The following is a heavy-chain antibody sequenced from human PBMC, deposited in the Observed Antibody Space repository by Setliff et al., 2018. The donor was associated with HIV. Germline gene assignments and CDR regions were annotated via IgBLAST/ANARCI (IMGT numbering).Heavy chain of an antibody. J-gene: IGHJ6*02. Sequence: RASVKVSCKASGGTFSSYAISWVRQAPGQGLEWMGGIIPIFGTANYAQKFQGRVTITADESTSTAYMELSSLRSEDTAVYYCARGPYSSSSYYYGMDVWGQGTTVTVSS. CDR2: IIPIFGTA. CDR3: ARGPYSSSSYYYGMDV. D-gene: IGHD6-6*01. V-gene: IGHV1-69*13. CDR1: GGTFSSYA.